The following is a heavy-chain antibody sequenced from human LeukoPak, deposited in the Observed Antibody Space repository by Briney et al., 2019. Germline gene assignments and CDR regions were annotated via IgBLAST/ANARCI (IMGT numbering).Heavy chain of an antibody. Sequence: GASLRLSCSASGFTFRTYVMYWVRQAPGRGLEYVSAISGDGYSTYADSVKGRFTISRDNSKNTLYLQMSSLRAEDTAVYYCVKAQGYCSGGTCYFDYWGRGTLVTVSS. CDR2: ISGDGYST. J-gene: IGHJ4*02. CDR1: GFTFRTYV. D-gene: IGHD2-15*01. V-gene: IGHV3-64D*06. CDR3: VKAQGYCSGGTCYFDY.